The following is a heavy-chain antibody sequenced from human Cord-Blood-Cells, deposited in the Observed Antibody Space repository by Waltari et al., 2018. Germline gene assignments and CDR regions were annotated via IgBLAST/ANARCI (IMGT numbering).Heavy chain of an antibody. V-gene: IGHV5-51*01. CDR1: GYSFTSYW. D-gene: IGHD3-16*01. Sequence: EVQLVQSGAEVKKPGESLKISCKGSGYSFTSYWIGWVRQMPGKGREWMGIIYPGDSDTRYSPPFQGQVTISADKSISTAYLQWSSLKASDTAMYYCARRRGWGSRLDAFDIWGQGTMVTVSS. CDR2: IYPGDSDT. CDR3: ARRRGWGSRLDAFDI. J-gene: IGHJ3*02.